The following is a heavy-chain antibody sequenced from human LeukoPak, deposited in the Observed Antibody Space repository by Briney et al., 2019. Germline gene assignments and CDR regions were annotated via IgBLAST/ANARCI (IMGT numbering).Heavy chain of an antibody. Sequence: SETLSLTCSVSGGSISLSYYYWGWIRQPPGKALEGFGSVYYSGTTSYNPSLKSRVTISVDMSKNHFSLRLSSVTAADTAMYYCARGTLYSGWSYYFDYWGQGSQVTVSS. D-gene: IGHD6-19*01. CDR2: VYYSGTT. J-gene: IGHJ4*02. V-gene: IGHV4-39*07. CDR1: GGSISLSYYY. CDR3: ARGTLYSGWSYYFDY.